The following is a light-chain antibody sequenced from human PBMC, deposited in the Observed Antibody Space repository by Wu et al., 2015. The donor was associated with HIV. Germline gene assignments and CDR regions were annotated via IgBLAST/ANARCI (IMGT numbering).Light chain of an antibody. CDR3: HQRTTWPRT. CDR2: DTS. CDR1: QSVSRF. J-gene: IGKJ1*01. Sequence: EIVLTQSPVTLPVSPGERATLSCRASQSVSRFLAWYQHKPGQAPRVLIYDTSNRAAGIPTMFSGSGYGTDFTLTISSVEPEDFALYYCHQRTTWPRTFGRRDQGGSQT. V-gene: IGKV3-11*01.